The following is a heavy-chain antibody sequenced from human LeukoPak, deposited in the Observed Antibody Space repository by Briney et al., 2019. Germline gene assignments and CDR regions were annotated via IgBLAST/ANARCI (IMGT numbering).Heavy chain of an antibody. CDR2: IYHSGST. CDR3: ARTKDRYSSGWMGWFDP. J-gene: IGHJ5*02. Sequence: SETLSHTCAVSGGSISSSNWWSWVRQPPGKGLEWIGEIYHSGSTNYNPSLKSRVTISVDKSKNQFSLKLSSVTAADTAVYYCARTKDRYSSGWMGWFDPWGQGTLVTVSS. CDR1: GGSISSSNW. V-gene: IGHV4-4*02. D-gene: IGHD6-19*01.